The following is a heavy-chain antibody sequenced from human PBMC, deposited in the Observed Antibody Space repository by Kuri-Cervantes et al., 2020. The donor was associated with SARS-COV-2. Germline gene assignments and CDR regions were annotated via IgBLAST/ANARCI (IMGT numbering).Heavy chain of an antibody. Sequence: GGSLRLSCAASGFTFSSYSMNWVRQAPGKGLEWVSSISTSSSYTYYADSVKGRFTISRDNAKNSLYLQMNSLRAEDTAVYYCARELVVRAAIYVFDIWGQGTMVTVSS. CDR1: GFTFSSYS. J-gene: IGHJ3*02. V-gene: IGHV3-21*01. CDR3: ARELVVRAAIYVFDI. CDR2: ISTSSSYT. D-gene: IGHD2-2*02.